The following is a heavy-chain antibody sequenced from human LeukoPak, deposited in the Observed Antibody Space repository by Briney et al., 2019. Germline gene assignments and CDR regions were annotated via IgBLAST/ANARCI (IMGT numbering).Heavy chain of an antibody. CDR1: GGSISSSSYY. J-gene: IGHJ4*02. CDR2: IYYGGST. Sequence: SETLSLTCTVSGGSISSSSYYWGWIRQPPGKGLEWIGSIYYGGSTNYNPSLKSRVTISVDTSKNQFSLKLSSVTAADTAVYYCAGGPGYGSGSPFDYWGQGTLVTVSS. D-gene: IGHD3-10*01. CDR3: AGGPGYGSGSPFDY. V-gene: IGHV4-39*07.